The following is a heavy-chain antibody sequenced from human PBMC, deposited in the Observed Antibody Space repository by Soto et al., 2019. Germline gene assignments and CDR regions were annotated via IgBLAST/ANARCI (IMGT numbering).Heavy chain of an antibody. J-gene: IGHJ5*02. CDR3: ARDNYGGMLDL. V-gene: IGHV4-31*03. Sequence: KPSETLSLTCTVSGGSILNGGHYWTWIRQHPGKGLEWIGKIFFSGNTHYNPALKSRLTFSVDTTKNQFSLKLTSVTAADTAIYYCARDNYGGMLDLWGPGTLVTVSS. CDR1: GGSILNGGHY. D-gene: IGHD4-17*01. CDR2: IFFSGNT.